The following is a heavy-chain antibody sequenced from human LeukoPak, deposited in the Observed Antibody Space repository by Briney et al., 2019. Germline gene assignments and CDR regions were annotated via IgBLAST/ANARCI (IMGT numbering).Heavy chain of an antibody. V-gene: IGHV3-74*01. CDR3: ARVWTAVVPAAMPIYYFDY. Sequence: GGSLRLSCAASGFTFSSYWMHWVRQAPGKGLVWDSRINSDGSSTSYADSVKGRFTISRDNAKNTLYLQMNSLRAEDTAVYYCARVWTAVVPAAMPIYYFDYWGQGTLVTVSS. CDR1: GFTFSSYW. J-gene: IGHJ4*02. CDR2: INSDGSST. D-gene: IGHD2-2*01.